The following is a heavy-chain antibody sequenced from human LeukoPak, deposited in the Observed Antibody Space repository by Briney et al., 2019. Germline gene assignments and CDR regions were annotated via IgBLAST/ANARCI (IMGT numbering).Heavy chain of an antibody. D-gene: IGHD3-3*01. Sequence: SETLSLTCTVSGASITPTGTYYWSWIRQPAGKGLEWIGRIYTSGSTHYNPSFKSRVTISVDTSKTRFSLKLSSVTAADTAVYYCARADFWNWFDPWGQGTLVTVSS. CDR1: GASITPTGTYY. V-gene: IGHV4-61*02. CDR3: ARADFWNWFDP. CDR2: IYTSGST. J-gene: IGHJ5*02.